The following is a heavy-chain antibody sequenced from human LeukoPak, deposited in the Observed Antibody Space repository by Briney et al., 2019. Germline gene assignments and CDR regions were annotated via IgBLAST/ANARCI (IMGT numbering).Heavy chain of an antibody. D-gene: IGHD2-8*01. Sequence: SETLSLTCTVSGGSISSGGYYWSWIRQHPGKGLEWIGYIYYSGSTYYNPSLKSRVTISVDTSKNQFSLKLSSVTAADTAVYYCARGTWQTGCMDWGQGTPVTVSS. V-gene: IGHV4-31*03. CDR3: ARGTWQTGCMD. CDR2: IYYSGST. J-gene: IGHJ4*02. CDR1: GGSISSGGYY.